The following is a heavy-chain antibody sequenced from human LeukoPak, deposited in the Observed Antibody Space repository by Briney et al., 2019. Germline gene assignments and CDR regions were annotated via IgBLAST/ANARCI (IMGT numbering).Heavy chain of an antibody. Sequence: GGSLRLSCTASGFTFSSYTMTWVRQAPGKGLKWVSTITTGDGNTYYADSVKGRFTISRDNSKNTLYLQMNSLRAEDTAVYYCARAVAGTGYAFDIWGQGTMVTVSS. CDR2: ITTGDGNT. D-gene: IGHD6-19*01. CDR1: GFTFSSYT. V-gene: IGHV3-23*01. J-gene: IGHJ3*02. CDR3: ARAVAGTGYAFDI.